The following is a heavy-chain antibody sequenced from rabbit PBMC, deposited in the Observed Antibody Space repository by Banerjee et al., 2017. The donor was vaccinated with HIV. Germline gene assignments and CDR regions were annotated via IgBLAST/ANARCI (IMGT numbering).Heavy chain of an antibody. CDR2: IYAGSTGST. V-gene: IGHV1S40*01. CDR1: GFSFSSGYD. J-gene: IGHJ4*01. CDR3: ARDFIDGSNL. D-gene: IGHD5-1*01. Sequence: QQLVESGGGLVKPGASLTLTCTASGFSFSSGYDMCWVRQAPGKGLEWIACIYAGSTGSTYYASWAKGRFTISRTSSTTVTLQMTSLTAADTATYFCARDFIDGSNLWGQGTLVTVS.